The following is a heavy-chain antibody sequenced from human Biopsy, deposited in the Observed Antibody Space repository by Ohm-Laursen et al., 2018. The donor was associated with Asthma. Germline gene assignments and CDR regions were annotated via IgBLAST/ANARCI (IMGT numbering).Heavy chain of an antibody. CDR2: ISYDGNHK. Sequence: SLRLSCAAPGFMFRSFGMHWVRQAPGKGLEWVAVISYDGNHKFYEDSVKGRFTISRDNSKNTLYLQMNSLRTEDTAVYYCAKRRGHSGHDNGYWGQGTLVIVSS. CDR3: AKRRGHSGHDNGY. J-gene: IGHJ4*02. CDR1: GFMFRSFG. V-gene: IGHV3-30*18. D-gene: IGHD5-12*01.